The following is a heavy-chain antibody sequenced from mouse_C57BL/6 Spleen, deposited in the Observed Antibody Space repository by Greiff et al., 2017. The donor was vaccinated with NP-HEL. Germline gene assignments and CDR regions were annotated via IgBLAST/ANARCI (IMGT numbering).Heavy chain of an antibody. V-gene: IGHV5-16*01. CDR3: AREGLYYYGSSTGGFFDY. D-gene: IGHD1-1*01. Sequence: EVKLMESEGGLVQPGSSMKLSCTASGFTFSDYYMAWVRQVPEKGLEWVANINYDGSSTYYLDSLKSRFIISRDNAKNILYLQMSSLKSEDTATYYCAREGLYYYGSSTGGFFDYWGQGTTLTVSS. J-gene: IGHJ2*01. CDR1: GFTFSDYY. CDR2: INYDGSST.